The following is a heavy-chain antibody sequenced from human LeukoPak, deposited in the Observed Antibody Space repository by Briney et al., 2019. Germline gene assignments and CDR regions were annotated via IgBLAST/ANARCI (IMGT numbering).Heavy chain of an antibody. J-gene: IGHJ6*02. CDR1: GFTFSSYT. D-gene: IGHD6-25*01. Sequence: GGSLRLSCAASGFTFSSYTMNWVRQAPGKGLEWVSSISSTSNYIYYADSMKGRFTISRDNAKNSLYLQMNSLRAEDTAVYYCARDRAAAARLGGMDVWGQGTTVTVSS. CDR3: ARDRAAAARLGGMDV. V-gene: IGHV3-21*01. CDR2: ISSTSNYI.